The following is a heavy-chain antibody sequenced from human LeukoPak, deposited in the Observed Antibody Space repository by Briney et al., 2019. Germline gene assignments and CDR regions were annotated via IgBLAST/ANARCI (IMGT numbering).Heavy chain of an antibody. J-gene: IGHJ4*02. Sequence: SETLSLTCAVYGGSFSGYYRSWIRQPPGKGLEWIGEINHSGSTNYNPSLKSRVTISVDTSKNQFSLKLSSVTAADTAVYYCARDHGPYFDYWGQGTLVTVSS. CDR3: ARDHGPYFDY. CDR2: INHSGST. CDR1: GGSFSGYY. V-gene: IGHV4-34*01.